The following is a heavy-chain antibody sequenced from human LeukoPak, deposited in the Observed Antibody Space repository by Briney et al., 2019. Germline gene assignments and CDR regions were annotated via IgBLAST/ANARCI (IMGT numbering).Heavy chain of an antibody. CDR3: ARHRVGESSDIYFDY. D-gene: IGHD3-10*01. J-gene: IGHJ4*02. CDR1: GGSISSSSYY. CDR2: IYYSGST. V-gene: IGHV4-39*01. Sequence: SETLSLTCTVSGGSISSSSYYWGWIRQPPGKGLEWIGSIYYSGSTYYNPSLKSRVTISVDTSKNQFSLKLSSVTAADTAVCYCARHRVGESSDIYFDYWGQGTLVTVSS.